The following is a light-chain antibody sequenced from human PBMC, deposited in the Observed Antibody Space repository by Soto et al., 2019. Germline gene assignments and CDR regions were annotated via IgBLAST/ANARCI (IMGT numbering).Light chain of an antibody. CDR1: SGSIASTY. CDR2: EYN. J-gene: IGLJ2*01. Sequence: NFMLTQPHSVSESPGKTVTISCTRSSGSIASTYVQWYQQRPGSAPTTVIYEYNQRPSGVPDRFSGSIDSSSNSASLTISGLTEDEADYYCQSYGSTSHVIFGGGTKLTVL. V-gene: IGLV6-57*04. CDR3: QSYGSTSHVI.